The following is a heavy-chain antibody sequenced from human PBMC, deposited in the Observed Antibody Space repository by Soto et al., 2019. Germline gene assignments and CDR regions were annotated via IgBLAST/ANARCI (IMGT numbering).Heavy chain of an antibody. J-gene: IGHJ6*02. CDR1: GFTFSSYG. CDR3: ARDSGAVAGTRYYYYGMDV. D-gene: IGHD6-19*01. CDR2: IWYDGSNK. Sequence: GGSLRLSCAASGFTFSSYGMHWVRQAPGKGLKWVAVIWYDGSNKYYADSVKGRFTISRDNSKNTLYLQMNSLRAEDTAVYYCARDSGAVAGTRYYYYGMDVWGQGTTVTVSS. V-gene: IGHV3-33*01.